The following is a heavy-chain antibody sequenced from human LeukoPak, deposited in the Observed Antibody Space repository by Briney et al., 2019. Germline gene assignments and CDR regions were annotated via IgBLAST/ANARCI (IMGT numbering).Heavy chain of an antibody. CDR2: IIPIFGTA. CDR1: GGTFSSYA. CDR3: ASGGSYYDSSGYAFAY. J-gene: IGHJ4*02. V-gene: IGHV1-69*13. D-gene: IGHD3-22*01. Sequence: GASVKVSCKASGGTFSSYAISWVRQAPGQGLEWMGGIIPIFGTANYVQKFQGRVTITADESTSTAYMELSSLRSEDTAVYYCASGGSYYDSSGYAFAYWGQGTLVTVSS.